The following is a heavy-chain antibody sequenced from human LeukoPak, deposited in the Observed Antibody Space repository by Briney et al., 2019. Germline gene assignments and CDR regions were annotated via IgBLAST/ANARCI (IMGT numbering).Heavy chain of an antibody. Sequence: ASVKVSCKASGYTFTGYYMHWVRQAPGQGLEWMGWINPNSGGTNYAQKFQGRVTMTRDTSISTAYMELSRLRSDDTAVYYCARKYSYETYDAFDIWGQGTMVTVSS. V-gene: IGHV1-2*02. D-gene: IGHD5-18*01. CDR3: ARKYSYETYDAFDI. J-gene: IGHJ3*02. CDR2: INPNSGGT. CDR1: GYTFTGYY.